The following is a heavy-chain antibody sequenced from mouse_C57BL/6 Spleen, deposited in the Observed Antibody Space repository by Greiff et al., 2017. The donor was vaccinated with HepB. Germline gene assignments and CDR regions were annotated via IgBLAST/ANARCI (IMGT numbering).Heavy chain of an antibody. D-gene: IGHD1-1*01. CDR1: GFTFSSYA. CDR3: ARGGYYYGSSWRYYAMDY. CDR2: ISDGGSYT. V-gene: IGHV5-4*01. J-gene: IGHJ4*01. Sequence: EVQRVESGGGLVKPGGSLKLSCAASGFTFSSYAMSWVRQTPEKRLEWVATISDGGSYTYYPDNVKGRFTISRDNAKNNLYLQMSHLKSEDTAMYYCARGGYYYGSSWRYYAMDYWGQGTSVTVSS.